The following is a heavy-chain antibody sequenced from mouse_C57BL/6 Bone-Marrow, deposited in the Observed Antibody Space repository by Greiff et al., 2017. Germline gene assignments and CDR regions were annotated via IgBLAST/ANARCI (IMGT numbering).Heavy chain of an antibody. Sequence: EVQLQQSGPELVKPGASVKISCKASGYTFTDYYMNWVKQSPGKSLEWIGDINPNTGGTSYNQKFKGKATLTVDKSSSTAYMELRSLTSEDSAVYYCARRGWLRQGDYYAMDYWGQGTSVTVSS. D-gene: IGHD2-2*01. J-gene: IGHJ4*01. CDR2: INPNTGGT. CDR3: ARRGWLRQGDYYAMDY. V-gene: IGHV1-26*01. CDR1: GYTFTDYY.